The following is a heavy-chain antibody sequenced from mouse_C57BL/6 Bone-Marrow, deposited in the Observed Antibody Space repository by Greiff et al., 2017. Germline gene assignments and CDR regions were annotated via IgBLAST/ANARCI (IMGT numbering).Heavy chain of an antibody. V-gene: IGHV1-55*01. CDR1: GYTFTSYW. J-gene: IGHJ2*01. CDR3: ARGWLLFDY. CDR2: ISPGSGST. D-gene: IGHD2-3*01. Sequence: QVQLQQPGAELVKPGASVKMSCKASGYTFTSYWITWVKQRPGQGLEWIGDISPGSGSTNYNEKFKSKATLTVSTSSSTAYMQLSSLTSEDSAVYYCARGWLLFDYWGQGTTLTGSS.